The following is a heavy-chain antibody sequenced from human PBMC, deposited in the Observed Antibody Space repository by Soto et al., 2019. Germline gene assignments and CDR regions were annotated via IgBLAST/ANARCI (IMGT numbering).Heavy chain of an antibody. CDR3: ASDRGFDGFSGMEI. J-gene: IGHJ6*02. CDR2: ISSSSSYI. D-gene: IGHD3-10*01. CDR1: GFTFSSYS. Sequence: GGSLRLSCAASGFTFSSYSMNWVRQAPGKGLEWVSSISSSSSYIYYADSVKGRFTISRDNAKNSLYLQMNSLRAEDTAVYYCASDRGFDGFSGMEIWGQGTTVTVSS. V-gene: IGHV3-21*01.